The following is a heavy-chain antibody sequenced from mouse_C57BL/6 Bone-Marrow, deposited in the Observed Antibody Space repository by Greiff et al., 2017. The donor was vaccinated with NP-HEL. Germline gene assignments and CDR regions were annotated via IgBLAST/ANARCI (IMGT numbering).Heavy chain of an antibody. CDR2: IDPSDSYT. CDR1: GYTFTSYW. V-gene: IGHV1-59*01. J-gene: IGHJ3*01. Sequence: QVQLQQPGAELVRPGTSVKLSCKASGYTFTSYWMHWVKQRPGQGLEWIGVIDPSDSYTNYNQKFKGKATLTVDTSSSTAYMQLSSLTSEDSAVYYCARHGGFAYWGQGTLVTVSA. CDR3: ARHGGFAY.